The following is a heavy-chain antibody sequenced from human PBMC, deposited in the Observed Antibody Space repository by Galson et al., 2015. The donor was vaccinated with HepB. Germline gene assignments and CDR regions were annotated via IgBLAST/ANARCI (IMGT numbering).Heavy chain of an antibody. CDR2: ISSNGGST. V-gene: IGHV3-64D*06. CDR3: VKGLLGYDILTGYLTRKPFGPGFDY. CDR1: GFTFSSYA. Sequence: SLRLSCAASGFTFSSYAMHWVRQAPGKGLEYVSAISSNGGSTYYADSVKGRFTISRDNSKNTLYLQMSSLRAEDTAVYYCVKGLLGYDILTGYLTRKPFGPGFDYWGQGTLVTVSS. D-gene: IGHD3-9*01. J-gene: IGHJ4*02.